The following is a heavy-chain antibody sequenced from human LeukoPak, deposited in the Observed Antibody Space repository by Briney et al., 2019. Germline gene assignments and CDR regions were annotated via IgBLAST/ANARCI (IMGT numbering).Heavy chain of an antibody. Sequence: SETLSLTCSVSGGPISRYYWSWIRQPAGKGLEWIGRIYASGSTTYNPSLKSRVTMAVDTSKTQFSLKLSSVTAADTAVYYCARDSGTTGEVKFDPWGQGTLVTVSA. CDR2: IYASGST. J-gene: IGHJ5*02. V-gene: IGHV4-4*07. CDR1: GGPISRYY. D-gene: IGHD3-10*01. CDR3: ARDSGTTGEVKFDP.